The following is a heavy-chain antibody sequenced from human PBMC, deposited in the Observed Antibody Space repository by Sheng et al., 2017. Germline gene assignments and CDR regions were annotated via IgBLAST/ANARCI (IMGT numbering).Heavy chain of an antibody. J-gene: IGHJ3*02. Sequence: QVQLVQSGAEVKKPGSSVKVSCKASGGTFSSYAISWVRQAPGQGLEWMGGIIPIFGTANYAQKFQGRVTITADESTSTAYMELSSLRSEDTAVYYCARERGGWNYYDSSGYLNAFDIWGQGTMVTVSS. CDR1: GGTFSSYA. CDR2: IIPIFGTA. CDR3: ARERGGWNYYDSSGYLNAFDI. D-gene: IGHD3-22*01. V-gene: IGHV1-69*13.